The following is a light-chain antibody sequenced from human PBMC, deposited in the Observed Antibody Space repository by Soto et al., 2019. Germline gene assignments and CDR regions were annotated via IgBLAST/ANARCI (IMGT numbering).Light chain of an antibody. J-gene: IGKJ1*01. Sequence: EIVLTQSPGTLSLSPGERATLSCRASQSVSSSYLAWYQQQPGQAPRFLIYGASSRAAGIPDRFSGSGSGTDFTLTISRLEPEDFAVYYCQQYGSSPRTFGQGTKVEIK. V-gene: IGKV3-20*01. CDR3: QQYGSSPRT. CDR1: QSVSSSY. CDR2: GAS.